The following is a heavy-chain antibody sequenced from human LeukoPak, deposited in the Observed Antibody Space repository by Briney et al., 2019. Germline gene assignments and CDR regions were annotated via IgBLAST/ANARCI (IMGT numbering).Heavy chain of an antibody. Sequence: GSPVKVSCKASGGTFSSYAISWVRQAPGQGLEWMGGIIPIFGTANYAQKFQGRVTITTDESTSTAYMELSSLRSEDTAVYYCARGPMFGSGSYYNYWGQGTLVTVSS. CDR2: IIPIFGTA. V-gene: IGHV1-69*05. D-gene: IGHD3-10*01. J-gene: IGHJ4*02. CDR1: GGTFSSYA. CDR3: ARGPMFGSGSYYNY.